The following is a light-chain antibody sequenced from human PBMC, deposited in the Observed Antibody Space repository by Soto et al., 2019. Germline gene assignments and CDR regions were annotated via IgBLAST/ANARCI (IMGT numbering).Light chain of an antibody. Sequence: QAVVSQEPSFSVSPGETVTLTCGLTSASVLTSYYPSWYQQTPGQAPRTLIYSTNIRASGVPDRFSGSILGNKAALTSTGAHADDESDYYCALYVGSGTVVFGGGTKLTVL. CDR1: SASVLTSYY. CDR3: ALYVGSGTVV. CDR2: STN. V-gene: IGLV8-61*01. J-gene: IGLJ2*01.